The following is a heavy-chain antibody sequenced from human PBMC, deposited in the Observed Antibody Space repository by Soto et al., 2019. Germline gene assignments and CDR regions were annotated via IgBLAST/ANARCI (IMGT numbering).Heavy chain of an antibody. V-gene: IGHV1-69*01. CDR1: GGTFSSYA. Sequence: QVQLVQSGAEVKKPGSSVKVSCKASGGTFSSYAISWVRQAPGQGLEWMGGIIPIFGTANYAQKFQGRVTITADESTSTAYMELSSLRSEDTAVYYCACRVDGEIAAAGTHDGYYYYGMDVWGQGTTVTVSS. CDR2: IIPIFGTA. CDR3: ACRVDGEIAAAGTHDGYYYYGMDV. J-gene: IGHJ6*02. D-gene: IGHD6-13*01.